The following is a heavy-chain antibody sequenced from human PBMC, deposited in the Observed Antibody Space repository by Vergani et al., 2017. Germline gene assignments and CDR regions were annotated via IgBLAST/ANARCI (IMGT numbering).Heavy chain of an antibody. CDR2: INPSGGST. CDR3: AREQPPFVVVPAAIGPTWGDV. J-gene: IGHJ6*02. D-gene: IGHD2-2*01. CDR1: GYTFTSYY. V-gene: IGHV1-46*03. Sequence: QVQLVQSGAEVKKPGASVKVSCKASGYTFTSYYMHWVRQAPGQGLEWMGIINPSGGSTSYAQKFQGRVTMTRDTSTSTVYMELSSLRSEDTAVYYCAREQPPFVVVPAAIGPTWGDVWGQGP.